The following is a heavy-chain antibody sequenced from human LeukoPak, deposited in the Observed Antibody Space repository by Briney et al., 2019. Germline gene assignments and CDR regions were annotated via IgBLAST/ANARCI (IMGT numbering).Heavy chain of an antibody. D-gene: IGHD3-16*02. Sequence: GGSLRLSCAASGFTFSSYAMHWVRQAPGKGLEWVAVISYDGSNKYYADSVKGRFTISRDNSKNTLYLQMNSLRAEDTAVYYCAKASWGSYRYSYFGYWGQGTLVTVSS. CDR2: ISYDGSNK. J-gene: IGHJ4*02. V-gene: IGHV3-30-3*01. CDR1: GFTFSSYA. CDR3: AKASWGSYRYSYFGY.